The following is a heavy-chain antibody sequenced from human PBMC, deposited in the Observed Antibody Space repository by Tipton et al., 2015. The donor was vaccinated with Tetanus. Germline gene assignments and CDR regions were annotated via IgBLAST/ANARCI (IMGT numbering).Heavy chain of an antibody. CDR3: ARIGWLQQNKPAFDI. J-gene: IGHJ3*02. CDR2: VHYTGKD. CDR1: GDSINSGDYY. D-gene: IGHD6-19*01. V-gene: IGHV4-61*08. Sequence: TLSLTCSVSGDSINSGDYYWSWIRQRPGRGLEWVGYVHYTGKDNYSPSLRSRVTLSVDTSKNQFSLQMSSVTAADTAVYYCARIGWLQQNKPAFDIWGQGTVVTVSS.